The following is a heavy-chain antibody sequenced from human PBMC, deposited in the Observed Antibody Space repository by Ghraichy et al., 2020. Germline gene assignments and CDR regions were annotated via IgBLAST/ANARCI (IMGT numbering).Heavy chain of an antibody. Sequence: GGSLRLSCEGSGFTVSSSWIHWIRRGPGKGLVWISHIDSDGRTTTYADSVRGRFTISRDNGKNTVYLQMDSLSADDTADYYCARDRRHPASPPPFYYGLDVWGQGTTVTV. CDR2: IDSDGRTT. CDR1: GFTVSSSW. CDR3: ARDRRHPASPPPFYYGLDV. D-gene: IGHD2-15*01. V-gene: IGHV3-74*03. J-gene: IGHJ6*01.